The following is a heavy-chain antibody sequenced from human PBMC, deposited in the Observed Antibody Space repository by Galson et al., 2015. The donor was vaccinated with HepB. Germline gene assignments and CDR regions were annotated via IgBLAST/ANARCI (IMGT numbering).Heavy chain of an antibody. CDR3: ASAVVTAMITVHDASHI. D-gene: IGHD5-18*01. Sequence: QSGAEVKKPVESLKISCKGSGYSFTSYWIGWVRQMPGKGLEWMGIIYPGDSDTRYSPSFQGQVTISADKSIITAYLRWSRLKTSDSAMYYFASAVVTAMITVHDASHISGQGTMVPASS. CDR1: GYSFTSYW. J-gene: IGHJ3*02. CDR2: IYPGDSDT. V-gene: IGHV5-51*03.